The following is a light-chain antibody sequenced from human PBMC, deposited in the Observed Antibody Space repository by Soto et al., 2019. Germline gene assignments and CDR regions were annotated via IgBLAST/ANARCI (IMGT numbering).Light chain of an antibody. J-gene: IGLJ1*01. CDR1: TSDVGGYNY. Sequence: QSVLTQPASVSGSPGQSNTISCTGTTSDVGGYNYVSWYQQHPGKAPKLMIYEVSNRPSGISNRFSGSKSGNTASLTISGLQAEDEADYYCGSYATSSYVFGTGTKLTVL. V-gene: IGLV2-14*01. CDR2: EVS. CDR3: GSYATSSYV.